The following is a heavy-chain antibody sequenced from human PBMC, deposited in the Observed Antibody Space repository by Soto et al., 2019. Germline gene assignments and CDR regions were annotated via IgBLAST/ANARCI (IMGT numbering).Heavy chain of an antibody. CDR2: ITGSGGGT. V-gene: IGHV3-23*01. J-gene: IGHJ6*02. D-gene: IGHD1-26*01. CDR3: AKDRLGIVKASGMHV. CDR1: GFTFNNYA. Sequence: EEQLLESGGGLVQPGGSLRLSCVASGFTFNNYAMNWVRQAPGKGLEWVSVITGSGGGTHYADSVKGRFTISRDNSKNTVYLQMSSLRAEDTAVYYCAKDRLGIVKASGMHVWGQGTTVTVAS.